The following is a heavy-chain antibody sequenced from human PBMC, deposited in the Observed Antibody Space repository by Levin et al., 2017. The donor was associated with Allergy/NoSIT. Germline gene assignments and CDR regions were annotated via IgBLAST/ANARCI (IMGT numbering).Heavy chain of an antibody. J-gene: IGHJ6*03. CDR2: IYSGGST. V-gene: IGHV3-66*01. CDR3: ARLYYYGSRPIGPPYMDV. Sequence: GGSLRLSCAASGFTVSSNYMSWVRQAPGKGLEWVSVIYSGGSTYYADSVKGRFTISRDNSKNTLYLQMNSLRAEDTAVYYCARLYYYGSRPIGPPYMDVWGKGTTVTVSS. CDR1: GFTVSSNY. D-gene: IGHD3-10*01.